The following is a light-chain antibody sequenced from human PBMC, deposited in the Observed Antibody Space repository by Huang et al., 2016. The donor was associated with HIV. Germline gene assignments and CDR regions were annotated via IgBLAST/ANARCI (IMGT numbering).Light chain of an antibody. J-gene: IGKJ4*01. CDR3: QQYDDVPIS. V-gene: IGKV1-33*01. Sequence: DIQMNQSPSSLSASVGDRVTITCQASQDINNFLNWYQQKPGKAPKLLILDASNLQTGVPSRFSGSGSGTHFTFTITSLQRDDIGTYYCQQYDDVPISFGGGTKV. CDR1: QDINNF. CDR2: DAS.